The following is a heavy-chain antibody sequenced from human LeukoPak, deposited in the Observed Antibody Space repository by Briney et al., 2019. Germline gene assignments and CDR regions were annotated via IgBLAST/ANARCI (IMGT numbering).Heavy chain of an antibody. D-gene: IGHD6-13*01. CDR1: GYTFTGYY. J-gene: IGHJ5*02. CDR3: ARDHTLHFIAAAGNWFDP. CDR2: INPNSGGT. Sequence: ASVKVSCKASGYTFTGYYMHWVRQAPGQGLEWMGWINPNSGGTNYAQKFQGRVTMTRDTSISTAYMELSRLRSDDTAVYYCARDHTLHFIAAAGNWFDPWGQGTLVTVSS. V-gene: IGHV1-2*02.